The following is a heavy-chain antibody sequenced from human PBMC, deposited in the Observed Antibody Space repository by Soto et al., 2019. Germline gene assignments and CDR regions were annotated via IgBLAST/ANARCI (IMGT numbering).Heavy chain of an antibody. CDR2: ISCGGTTI. CDR1: GFTLRSYE. CDR3: AALGFLDRVPPATMDI. D-gene: IGHD3-3*01. J-gene: IGHJ6*01. V-gene: IGHV3-48*03. Sequence: EVQLVESGGGLVQPGGSLRLSCAASGFTLRSYEMTWVRQAPGKGLEWLSYISCGGTTIYYADSVKGRFTISRDNAKNTGYPQIHLPPAANSAFDDTAALGFLDRVPPATMDIGGQGTTVTVTS.